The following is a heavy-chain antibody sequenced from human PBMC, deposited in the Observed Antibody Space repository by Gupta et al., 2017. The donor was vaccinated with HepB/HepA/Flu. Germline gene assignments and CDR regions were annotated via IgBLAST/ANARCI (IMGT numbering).Heavy chain of an antibody. CDR3: ARRARGYSYGYRGVFDY. Sequence: QLQLQESGPGLGKPPETLPPPLPSSGAPISVGCYYGAWSRSPPGKGREWIGSFYDSGSTYYNPSLKSRVTISVDTAKNQFSLKLSSVTAADTAVYYCARRARGYSYGYRGVFDYWGQGTLVTVSS. CDR1: GAPISVGCYY. D-gene: IGHD5-18*01. V-gene: IGHV4-39*01. J-gene: IGHJ4*02. CDR2: FYDSGST.